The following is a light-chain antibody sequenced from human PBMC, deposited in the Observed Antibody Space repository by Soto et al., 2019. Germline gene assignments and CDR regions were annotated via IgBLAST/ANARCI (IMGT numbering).Light chain of an antibody. CDR1: QSVSSN. J-gene: IGKJ5*01. CDR2: GAS. CDR3: QQYNNWIT. V-gene: IGKV3-15*01. Sequence: EIVMAQSPATLSVSPGERATLSCRASQSVSSNLAWYQQKPGQAPRLLIYGASTRATGIPARFSGSGSGTEFTLTISSLQSEDFAVYYCQQYNNWITFRPGTRLEIK.